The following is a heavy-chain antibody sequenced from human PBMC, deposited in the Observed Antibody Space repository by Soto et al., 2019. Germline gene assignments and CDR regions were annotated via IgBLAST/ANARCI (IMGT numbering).Heavy chain of an antibody. CDR1: GYTFIHYY. V-gene: IGHV1-46*01. CDR2: INPNGCIT. J-gene: IGHJ4*02. Sequence: QVQLVQSGAEVKKPGASVKISCKASGYTFIHYYIHWVRQAPGQGLEWMAIINPNGCITNYAQKFQCRFTVTSNTSTTTVSIELNCLESDDTAVYFCARSLLQGEFWGQGTLVTVSS. D-gene: IGHD3-16*01. CDR3: ARSLLQGEF.